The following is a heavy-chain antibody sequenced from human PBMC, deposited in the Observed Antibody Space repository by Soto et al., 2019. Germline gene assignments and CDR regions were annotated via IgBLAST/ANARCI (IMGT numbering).Heavy chain of an antibody. Sequence: PSETLSLTCAVSGYSIGSGYYWAWIRQSPGKGLEWIGSIYHAGSVYYNPSLNGRVALSMDTSKNHFSLKLTSVTAADTAVYYCARTFDYYDMDVWGQGTTVTVSS. CDR1: GYSIGSGYY. V-gene: IGHV4-38-2*01. CDR3: ARTFDYYDMDV. CDR2: IYHAGSV. J-gene: IGHJ6*02.